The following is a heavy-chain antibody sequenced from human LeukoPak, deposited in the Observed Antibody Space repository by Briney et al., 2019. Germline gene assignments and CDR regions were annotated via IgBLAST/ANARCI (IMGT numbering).Heavy chain of an antibody. D-gene: IGHD2-2*01. CDR3: AKDRVVVVPAATHNYYYYGMDV. Sequence: GGSLRLSCAASGFTVSSNYMSRVRQAPGKGLEWVSVIYSGGSTYYADSVKGRFTISRDNSKNTLYLQMNSLRAEDTAVYYCAKDRVVVVPAATHNYYYYGMDVWGQGTTVTVSS. CDR1: GFTVSSNY. CDR2: IYSGGST. V-gene: IGHV3-53*05. J-gene: IGHJ6*02.